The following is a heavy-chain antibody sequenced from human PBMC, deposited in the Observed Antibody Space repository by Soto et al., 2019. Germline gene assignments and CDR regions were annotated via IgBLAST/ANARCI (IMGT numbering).Heavy chain of an antibody. CDR1: GYIFTSYG. Sequence: QVQLVQSGAEVKKPGASVKVSCKASGYIFTSYGISWVRQAPGQGLEWMGWISAYNGNTNYAQKLQGRVTMTTDTSTSTAYMERRSLRSDDTAVYYCARDGGYYDFIYGMDVWGQGTTVTVSS. CDR2: ISAYNGNT. D-gene: IGHD3-3*01. CDR3: ARDGGYYDFIYGMDV. V-gene: IGHV1-18*04. J-gene: IGHJ6*02.